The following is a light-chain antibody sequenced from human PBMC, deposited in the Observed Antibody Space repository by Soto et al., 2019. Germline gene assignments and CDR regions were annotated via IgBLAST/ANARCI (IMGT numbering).Light chain of an antibody. CDR3: QQRSKWPLT. Sequence: EIVLTQSPATLSLSPGESATLSCRASQSVSAYLAWYQHKPGQAPILLIYDASNRATGIPARFSGSGSGTDFTLTISSLEPEDFAVYYCQQRSKWPLTFGQGTKVDIK. V-gene: IGKV3-11*01. CDR2: DAS. CDR1: QSVSAY. J-gene: IGKJ1*01.